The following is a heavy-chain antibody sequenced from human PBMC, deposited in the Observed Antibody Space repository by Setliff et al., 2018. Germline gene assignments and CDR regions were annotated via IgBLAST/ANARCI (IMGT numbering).Heavy chain of an antibody. CDR1: GYTFTSSG. V-gene: IGHV1-69*13. J-gene: IGHJ4*02. CDR2: IIPIFGSA. Sequence: SVKVSCKASGYTFTSSGINWVRQAPGQGLEWMGGIIPIFGSANYARKFQGRVTVTADESTSTAYMELSSLRSEDTAVYYCARGSVEYSRGWYYFDYWAQGTLVTVSS. CDR3: ARGSVEYSRGWYYFDY. D-gene: IGHD6-19*01.